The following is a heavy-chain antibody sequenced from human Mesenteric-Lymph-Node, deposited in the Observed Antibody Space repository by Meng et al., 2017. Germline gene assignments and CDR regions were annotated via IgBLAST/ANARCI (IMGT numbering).Heavy chain of an antibody. Sequence: GESLKISCAASGFTFSSYWMHWVRQAPGKGLVWVSRINSDGSSTSYADSVKGRFTISRDNAKNTLYLQMNSLRAEDTALYYCARDWYRDYYYYGMDVWGQGTTVTVSS. V-gene: IGHV3-74*01. CDR2: INSDGSST. D-gene: IGHD6-13*01. CDR1: GFTFSSYW. CDR3: ARDWYRDYYYYGMDV. J-gene: IGHJ6*02.